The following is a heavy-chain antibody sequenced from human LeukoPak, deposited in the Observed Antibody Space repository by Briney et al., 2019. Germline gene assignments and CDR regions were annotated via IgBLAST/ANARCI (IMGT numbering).Heavy chain of an antibody. Sequence: SESLSLTCTVSGGSISSGGYYRSCIRQHPGKGLEWSGYVFYSGSTYYNPSLKSRVTISVDTSKNQFSLKLSSVTAADTAVYYCARRTGNTFDIWGQGTVVTVSS. J-gene: IGHJ3*02. CDR3: ARRTGNTFDI. CDR2: VFYSGST. CDR1: GGSISSGGYY. V-gene: IGHV4-31*03. D-gene: IGHD7-27*01.